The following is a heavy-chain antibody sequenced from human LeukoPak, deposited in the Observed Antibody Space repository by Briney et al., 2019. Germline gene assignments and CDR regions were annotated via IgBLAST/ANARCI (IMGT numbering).Heavy chain of an antibody. CDR1: GGSISTDRYN. J-gene: IGHJ4*02. V-gene: IGHV4-39*07. CDR2: VYYTGAS. CDR3: ARGAPPQN. Sequence: KSSETLSLTCTVSGGSISTDRYNWGWIRQPPGKGLEWIGSVYYTGASYYNPSLKSRVTISIDTSKKHFSLKLTSVTAADTAVYYCARGAPPQNWGQGTLVTVSS.